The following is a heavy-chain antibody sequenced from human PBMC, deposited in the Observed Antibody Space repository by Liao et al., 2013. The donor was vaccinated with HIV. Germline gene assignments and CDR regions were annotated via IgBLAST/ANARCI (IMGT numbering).Heavy chain of an antibody. Sequence: QVQLQESGPGLVKPSETLSLTCTVSGGSISSYYWSWIRQPAGKGLEWIGRIYTSGRTNYNPSLKSRVTMSVDTSKKQFSLKLSSVTAADTAVYYCARLNYYDTSGYYYYQDYWGQGTLVTVSS. D-gene: IGHD3-22*01. CDR1: GGSISSYY. V-gene: IGHV4-4*07. CDR2: IYTSGRT. J-gene: IGHJ4*02. CDR3: ARLNYYDTSGYYYYQDY.